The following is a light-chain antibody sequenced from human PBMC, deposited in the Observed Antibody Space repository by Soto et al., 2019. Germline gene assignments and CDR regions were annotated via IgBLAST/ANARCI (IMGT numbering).Light chain of an antibody. CDR1: QDISNY. Sequence: DIQMTQSPSSLSASVGDRVTITCQASQDISNYLNWYQQKAGKAPKLLIYDASNLETGVPSRFSGSGSGTDFTFTISSLQPEDIATYYCQQYDNPPYNFGQGTKAEIK. CDR3: QQYDNPPYN. V-gene: IGKV1-33*01. CDR2: DAS. J-gene: IGKJ2*01.